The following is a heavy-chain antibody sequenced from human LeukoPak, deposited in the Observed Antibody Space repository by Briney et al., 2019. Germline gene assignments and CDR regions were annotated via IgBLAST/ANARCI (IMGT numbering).Heavy chain of an antibody. Sequence: GESLKISCKGSGYSFTSYWIGWVRQMPGKGLEWMGSIYPGDSDTRYSPSFQGQVTISADKSISTAYLQWSSLKASDTAMYYCARRTGYSSGWARWYYFDYWGQGTLVTVSS. CDR2: IYPGDSDT. J-gene: IGHJ4*02. V-gene: IGHV5-51*01. CDR1: GYSFTSYW. CDR3: ARRTGYSSGWARWYYFDY. D-gene: IGHD6-19*01.